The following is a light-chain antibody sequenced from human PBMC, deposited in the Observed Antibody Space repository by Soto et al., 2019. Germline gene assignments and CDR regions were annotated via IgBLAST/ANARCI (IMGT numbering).Light chain of an antibody. Sequence: DIQLTQSPSSLSASVGDRVTITCQASQAIITYLNWFQQKPGKAPKLLIYDASHLETGAPSRFSVSGSGTAFSFTISSLQPEDIGTYFCQQYDNLPLTFGGGTKVEV. V-gene: IGKV1-33*01. CDR3: QQYDNLPLT. J-gene: IGKJ4*01. CDR1: QAIITY. CDR2: DAS.